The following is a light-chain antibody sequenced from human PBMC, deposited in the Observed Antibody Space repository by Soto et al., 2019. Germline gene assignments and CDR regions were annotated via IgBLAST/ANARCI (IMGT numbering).Light chain of an antibody. V-gene: IGKV1-39*01. Sequence: DIQMTQSPSSLSASVGDRVTITCRASQSIRTYLNWYQQKPWKAPKLLIYAASSLQSGVPSRFSGSGSGTDFTLTISSLQAEDFATYYCQQSDSTPLSFGGGTKDQIK. J-gene: IGKJ4*01. CDR3: QQSDSTPLS. CDR1: QSIRTY. CDR2: AAS.